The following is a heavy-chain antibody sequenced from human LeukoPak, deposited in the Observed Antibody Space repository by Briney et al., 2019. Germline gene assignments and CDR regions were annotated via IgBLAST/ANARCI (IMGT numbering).Heavy chain of an antibody. CDR3: ARENLGAFDI. V-gene: IGHV3-23*01. CDR2: ISGGGGST. J-gene: IGHJ3*02. CDR1: GFTFTSYS. Sequence: GGSLRLSCAASGFTFTSYSMNWVRQAPGKGLEWVSTISGGGGSTYYADSVKGRFTISRDNSKNTLYLQMNSLRAEDTAVYYCARENLGAFDIWGQGTMVTVSS. D-gene: IGHD1-14*01.